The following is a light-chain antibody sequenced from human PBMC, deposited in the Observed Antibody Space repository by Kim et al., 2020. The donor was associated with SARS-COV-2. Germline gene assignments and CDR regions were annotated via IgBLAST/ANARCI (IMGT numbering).Light chain of an antibody. Sequence: QGVNVSSTGARSTVGPGFAVHWYQPMAGAAPNHLISTYPLRPSRVPDRFSVSKSGTSAFLAITGLQAEDEAEYYCQSYDRSLNTYVFGPGTKVTVL. V-gene: IGLV1-40*01. CDR3: QSYDRSLNTYV. CDR1: RSTVGPGFA. J-gene: IGLJ1*01. CDR2: TYP.